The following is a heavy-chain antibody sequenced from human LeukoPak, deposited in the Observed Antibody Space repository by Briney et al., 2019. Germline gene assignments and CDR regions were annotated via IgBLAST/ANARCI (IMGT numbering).Heavy chain of an antibody. V-gene: IGHV3-33*03. CDR3: ARSIAAAVYFDY. J-gene: IGHJ4*02. D-gene: IGHD6-13*01. CDR1: GFTFSSYG. CDR2: IWYDGSKK. Sequence: GGSLRLSCAASGFTFSSYGMHWVRQAPGKGLEWVAVIWYDGSKKYYADSVKGRFTVSRDNAKNSLYLQMNSLRAEDTAVYYCARSIAAAVYFDYWGQGTLVTVSS.